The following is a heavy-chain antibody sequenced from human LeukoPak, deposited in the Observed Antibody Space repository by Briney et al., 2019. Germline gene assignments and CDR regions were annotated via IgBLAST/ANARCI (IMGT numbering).Heavy chain of an antibody. J-gene: IGHJ5*02. V-gene: IGHV1-24*01. D-gene: IGHD2-2*01. CDR1: GYTLTELS. CDR2: FDPEDGET. CDR3: RGVSSSTCLNWFDP. Sequence: GASVKVSCKVSGYTLTELSMHWVRQAPGKGLEWMGGFDPEDGETIYAQKFQGRVTMTEDTSTDTAYMELSSLRSEDTAVYYCRGVSSSTCLNWFDPWGQGTLVTVSS.